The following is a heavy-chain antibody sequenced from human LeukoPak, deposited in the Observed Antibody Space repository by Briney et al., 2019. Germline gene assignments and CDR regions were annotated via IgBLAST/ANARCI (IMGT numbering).Heavy chain of an antibody. CDR2: ISYDGSNK. CDR3: AKDSRSTRDFDY. Sequence: PGGSLRLSCAASGFTFSSYGMHWVRQAPGKGLEWVAVISYDGSNKYYADSVKGRFTISRDNSKNTLYLQMNSLRAEDTAVYYCAKDSRSTRDFDYWGQGTLVTVSS. CDR1: GFTFSSYG. J-gene: IGHJ4*02. D-gene: IGHD2-2*01. V-gene: IGHV3-30*18.